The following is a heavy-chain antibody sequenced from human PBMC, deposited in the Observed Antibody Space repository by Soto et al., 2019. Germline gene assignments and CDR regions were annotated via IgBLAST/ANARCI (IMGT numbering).Heavy chain of an antibody. CDR2: FDPEDGET. D-gene: IGHD3-10*01. J-gene: IGHJ4*02. CDR1: GYTLTELS. Sequence: EASVKVSCKVSGYTLTELSMHWVRQAPGKGLEWMGGFDPEDGETIYAQKFQGRVTMTEDTSTDTAYMELSSLRSEDTAVYYCATLRHYYGSGSYSPGRYYFDYWGQGTLVTVS. CDR3: ATLRHYYGSGSYSPGRYYFDY. V-gene: IGHV1-24*01.